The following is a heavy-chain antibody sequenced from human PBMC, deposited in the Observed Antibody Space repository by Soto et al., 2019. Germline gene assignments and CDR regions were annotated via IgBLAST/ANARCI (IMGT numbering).Heavy chain of an antibody. J-gene: IGHJ4*02. CDR3: ARAQRHYYDSNAYWFFDN. CDR1: GYTFTSYD. V-gene: IGHV1-8*01. D-gene: IGHD3-22*01. Sequence: ASVKVSCKASGYTFTSYDINWVRQATGQGLEWMGWMNPNSGNTGYAQKFQGRVTMTRNTSISTAYMELSSLRSEDTAVYYCARAQRHYYDSNAYWFFDNWGQGTLVTVSS. CDR2: MNPNSGNT.